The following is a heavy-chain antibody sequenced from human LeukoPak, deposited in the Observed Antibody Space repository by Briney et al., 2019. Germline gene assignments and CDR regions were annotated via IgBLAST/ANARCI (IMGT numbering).Heavy chain of an antibody. CDR3: ARSGAVVVVAADLDY. CDR2: ISAYNGNT. V-gene: IGHV1-18*01. D-gene: IGHD2-15*01. J-gene: IGHJ4*02. Sequence: GASVKVSCKASGYTFTSYGISWVRQAPGQGLEWMGWISAYNGNTNYAQKLQGRVTMTTDTSTSTAYMELRSLRSDDTAVYYCARSGAVVVVAADLDYWGQGTLVTVSS. CDR1: GYTFTSYG.